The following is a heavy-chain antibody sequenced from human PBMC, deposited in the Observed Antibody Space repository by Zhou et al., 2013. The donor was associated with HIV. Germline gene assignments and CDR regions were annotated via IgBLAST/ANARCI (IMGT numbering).Heavy chain of an antibody. Sequence: QVQLVQSGAEVKKPGSSVKVSCKSSGGTFSNYAISWVRQAPGQRLEWMGGIIPIFGTANYAQKFQGRVTITADESTSTAYMELSSLRSEDTAVYYCARDRRVLSSWYSPEYFQYWGQGTLVTVSS. CDR1: GGTFSNYA. V-gene: IGHV1-69*12. D-gene: IGHD6-13*01. CDR3: ARDRRVLSSWYSPEYFQY. CDR2: IIPIFGTA. J-gene: IGHJ1*01.